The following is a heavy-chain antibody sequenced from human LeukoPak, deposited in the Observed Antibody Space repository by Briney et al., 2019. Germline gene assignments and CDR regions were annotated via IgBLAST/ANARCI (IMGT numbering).Heavy chain of an antibody. CDR2: INSDGSST. J-gene: IGHJ4*02. CDR1: GFTFSSYW. CDR3: ARGGPRGYSYGAIDY. V-gene: IGHV3-74*01. D-gene: IGHD5-18*01. Sequence: PGGSLRLSCAASGFTFSSYWMHWVRQAPGKGLVWVSRINSDGSSTSCADSVKGRFTISRDNAKNTLYLQMTSLRAEDTAVYYCARGGPRGYSYGAIDYWGQGTLVTVSS.